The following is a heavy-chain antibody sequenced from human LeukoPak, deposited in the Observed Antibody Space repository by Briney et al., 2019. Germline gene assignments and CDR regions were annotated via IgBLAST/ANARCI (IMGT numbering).Heavy chain of an antibody. Sequence: PGGSLRLSCAASGFPFSTYAMSWVRQAPGKGLEWVSSIRGSGGSTYYADSVKGRFAISRDDSNNTLFLQMNSLRAEDTAVYFCAREFGGWFDAWGQGTLVIVSS. D-gene: IGHD3-16*01. V-gene: IGHV3-23*01. CDR2: IRGSGGST. J-gene: IGHJ5*02. CDR1: GFPFSTYA. CDR3: AREFGGWFDA.